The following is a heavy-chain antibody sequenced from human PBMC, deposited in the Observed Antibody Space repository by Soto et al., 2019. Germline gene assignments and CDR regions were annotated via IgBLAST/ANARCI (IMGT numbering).Heavy chain of an antibody. D-gene: IGHD6-13*01. V-gene: IGHV4-31*03. Sequence: QVQLQESGPGLVKPSQTLSLTCTVSGGSISSGGYYWIWIRQHPGKGLEWIGYIYYSGSTYYNPSRKSRVXXSXDXXKNQFSLKLYSVTAADTAVYYCARRSPLHLYGMDVWGQGTTVTVSS. CDR1: GGSISSGGYY. CDR2: IYYSGST. J-gene: IGHJ6*02. CDR3: ARRSPLHLYGMDV.